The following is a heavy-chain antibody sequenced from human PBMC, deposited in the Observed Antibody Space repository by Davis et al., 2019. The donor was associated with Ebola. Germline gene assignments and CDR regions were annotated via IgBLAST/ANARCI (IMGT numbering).Heavy chain of an antibody. CDR2: IIPILGIA. V-gene: IGHV1-69*04. J-gene: IGHJ4*02. CDR1: GGTFSSYA. CDR3: ARDKVMITFGGVIPYYFDY. Sequence: AASVKVSCKASGGTFSSYAISWVRQAPGQGLEWMGRIIPILGIANYAQKFQGRVTITADKSTSTVYMELSSLRSEDTAVYYCARDKVMITFGGVIPYYFDYWGQGTLVTVSS. D-gene: IGHD3-16*02.